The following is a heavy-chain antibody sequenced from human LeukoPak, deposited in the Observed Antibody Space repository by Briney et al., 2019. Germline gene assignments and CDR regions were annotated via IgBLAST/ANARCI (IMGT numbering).Heavy chain of an antibody. V-gene: IGHV3-33*08. CDR1: GFTFRSYA. CDR3: ARDRVPRNYGFWSGYYLHDAFDI. D-gene: IGHD3-3*01. Sequence: PGGSLRLSCAASGFTFRSYAMSWVRQAPGKGLEWVAVIWYDGSNKYYADSVKGRFTISRDNSKNTLYLQMNTLRAEDTAVYYCARDRVPRNYGFWSGYYLHDAFDIWGQGTMVTVSS. CDR2: IWYDGSNK. J-gene: IGHJ3*02.